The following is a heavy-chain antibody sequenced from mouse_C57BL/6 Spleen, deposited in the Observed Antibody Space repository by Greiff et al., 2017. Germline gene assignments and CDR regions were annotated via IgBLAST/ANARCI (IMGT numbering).Heavy chain of an antibody. Sequence: QVTLKESGPGLLQPSQTLSLSCSSSGFSLSTFGMGVGWLRQPSGMGLDWLAHIWWDDDKYYNPALKSRLTISKDTSNNPVFLKIANVDTAATATYYCARSPWLLRYFDVWGTGTTVTVSS. CDR2: IWWDDDK. V-gene: IGHV8-8*01. D-gene: IGHD2-3*01. CDR1: GFSLSTFGMG. CDR3: ARSPWLLRYFDV. J-gene: IGHJ1*03.